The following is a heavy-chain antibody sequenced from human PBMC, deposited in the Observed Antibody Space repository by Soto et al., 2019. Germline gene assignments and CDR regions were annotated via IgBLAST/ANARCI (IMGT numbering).Heavy chain of an antibody. CDR2: VSGSGGGT. CDR1: GFIFDNYA. V-gene: IGHV3-23*01. J-gene: IGHJ4*02. CDR3: AKIVLAPDY. Sequence: EVQLFESGGGLVQPGGSLRLACAASGFIFDNYAMTWVRQAPGKGLEWVSLVSGSGGGTYYADSVEGRFTISRDNSKNTLYLQMNSLRVEDTAIYYCAKIVLAPDYWGQGALVTVSS. D-gene: IGHD3-16*02.